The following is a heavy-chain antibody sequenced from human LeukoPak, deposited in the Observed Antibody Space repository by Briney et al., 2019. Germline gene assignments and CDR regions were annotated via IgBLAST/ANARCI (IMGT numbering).Heavy chain of an antibody. D-gene: IGHD3-22*01. J-gene: IGHJ2*01. V-gene: IGHV4-34*01. CDR2: INHSGST. CDR1: GGSISGYY. Sequence: SETLSLTCTVSGGSISGYYWSWIRQPPGKGLEWIGEINHSGSTNYNPSLKSRVTISVDTSKNQFSLKLSSVTAADTAVYYCARGYDGSGYYYRNWYFDLWGRGTLVTVSS. CDR3: ARGYDGSGYYYRNWYFDL.